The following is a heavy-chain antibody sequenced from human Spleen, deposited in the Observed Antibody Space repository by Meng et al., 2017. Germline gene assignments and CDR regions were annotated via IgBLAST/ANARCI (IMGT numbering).Heavy chain of an antibody. V-gene: IGHV3-9*01. J-gene: IGHJ4*02. CDR1: GFAFSNYA. D-gene: IGHD5-18*01. CDR2: ISWNSGSI. CDR3: AKSGIQLWYPRYFDY. Sequence: SLKISCAASGFAFSNYAMHWVRQAPGKGLEWVSGISWNSGSIGYADSVKGRFTISRDNAKNSLYLQMNSLRAEDTALYYCAKSGIQLWYPRYFDYWGQGTRVTVSS.